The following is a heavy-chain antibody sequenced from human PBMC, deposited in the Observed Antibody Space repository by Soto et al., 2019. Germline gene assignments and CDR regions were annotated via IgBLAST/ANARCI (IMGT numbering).Heavy chain of an antibody. J-gene: IGHJ5*02. V-gene: IGHV3-30-3*01. Sequence: PGGSLRLSCAASGFTFSSYAMHWVRQAPGKGLEWVAVISYDGSNKYYADSVKGRFTISRGNSKNTLYLQMNSLRAEDTAVYYCARGGYYDILTGYYKEPLNWFDPWGQGTLVTVSS. CDR1: GFTFSSYA. CDR2: ISYDGSNK. CDR3: ARGGYYDILTGYYKEPLNWFDP. D-gene: IGHD3-9*01.